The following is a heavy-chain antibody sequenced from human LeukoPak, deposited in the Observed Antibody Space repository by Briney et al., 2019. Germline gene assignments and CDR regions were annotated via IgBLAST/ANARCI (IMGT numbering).Heavy chain of an antibody. CDR3: AHSNHYYDSSGYYGD. V-gene: IGHV2-5*08. Sequence: TLSLTCTVSGGSISSYYWSWIRQPPGKALEWLALIYWDDDKRYSPSLKSMLTITKDTSKNQVVLTMTNMDPVDTATYYCAHSNHYYDSSGYYGDWGQGTLVTVSS. CDR2: IYWDDDK. J-gene: IGHJ4*02. D-gene: IGHD3-22*01. CDR1: GGSISSYYW.